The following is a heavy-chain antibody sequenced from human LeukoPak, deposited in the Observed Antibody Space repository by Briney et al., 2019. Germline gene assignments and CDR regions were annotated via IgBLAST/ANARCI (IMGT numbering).Heavy chain of an antibody. CDR1: GASIRSGDYY. V-gene: IGHV4-61*08. Sequence: SETLSLTCTVSGASIRSGDYYWSWIRQPPGKGLEWIGYIYYSGSTNYNPSLKSRVTISVDTSKNQFSLKLSSVIAADTAVYYCARDGFWSGYYLGWFDPWGQGTLVTVSS. CDR2: IYYSGST. CDR3: ARDGFWSGYYLGWFDP. D-gene: IGHD3-3*01. J-gene: IGHJ5*02.